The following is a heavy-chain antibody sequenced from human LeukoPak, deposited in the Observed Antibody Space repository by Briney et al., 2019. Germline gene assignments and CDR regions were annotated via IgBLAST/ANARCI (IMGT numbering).Heavy chain of an antibody. CDR3: ARALDSSSWYLDY. D-gene: IGHD6-13*01. CDR2: IWYDGTNK. V-gene: IGHV3-33*08. CDR1: GFTFSSYG. Sequence: PGGSLRLSCAASGFTFSSYGMHWVRQAPGKGLEWVAVIWYDGTNKYYANSVKGRFTISRDNSKNTLYLQMNSLRAEDTAMYYCARALDSSSWYLDYWGQGTLVTVSS. J-gene: IGHJ4*02.